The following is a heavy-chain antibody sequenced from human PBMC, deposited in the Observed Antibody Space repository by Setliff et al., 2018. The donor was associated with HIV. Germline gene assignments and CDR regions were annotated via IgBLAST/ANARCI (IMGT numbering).Heavy chain of an antibody. V-gene: IGHV1-18*01. CDR2: ISADNGDT. CDR3: ARVIDYGVLYWSYYMDV. Sequence: GASVKVSCKASGYTLTNYGISWVRQAPGQGLEWMGWISADNGDTNYPQKLQGRVTMTTDTSTSTAYMELRSLRSDDTAVYYCARVIDYGVLYWSYYMDVWGKGTTVTV. J-gene: IGHJ6*03. D-gene: IGHD4-17*01. CDR1: GYTLTNYG.